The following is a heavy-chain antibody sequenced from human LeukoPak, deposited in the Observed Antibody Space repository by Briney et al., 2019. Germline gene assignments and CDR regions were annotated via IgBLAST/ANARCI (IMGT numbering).Heavy chain of an antibody. CDR2: IIPIFGTA. CDR1: GGTFSSYA. D-gene: IGHD1-7*01. J-gene: IGHJ4*02. V-gene: IGHV1-69*05. CDR3: TFIPGEGSGGGYNWNYGSFN. Sequence: ASVKVSCKASGGTFSSYAISWVRQAPGQGLEWMGGIIPIFGTANYAQKFQGRVTITTDESTSTAYMELSSLRSEDTAVYYCTFIPGEGSGGGYNWNYGSFNRGQGTLVTVSS.